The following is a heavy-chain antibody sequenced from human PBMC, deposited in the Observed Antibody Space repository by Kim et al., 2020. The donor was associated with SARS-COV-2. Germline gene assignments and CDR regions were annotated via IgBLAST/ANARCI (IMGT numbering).Heavy chain of an antibody. CDR1: GGSISSSSYY. Sequence: SETLSLTCTVSGGSISSSSYYWGWIRQPPGKGLEWIGSIYYSGSTYYNPSLKSRVTISVDTSKNQFSLKLSSVTAADTAVYYCARDPGFDWIYYYGMDV. CDR2: IYYSGST. CDR3: ARDPGFDWIYYYGMDV. V-gene: IGHV4-39*07. D-gene: IGHD3-9*01. J-gene: IGHJ6*01.